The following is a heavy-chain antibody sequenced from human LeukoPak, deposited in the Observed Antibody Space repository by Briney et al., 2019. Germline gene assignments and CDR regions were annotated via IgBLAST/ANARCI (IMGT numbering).Heavy chain of an antibody. CDR2: IFYSGST. J-gene: IGHJ5*02. CDR3: ARRLRYGDYCFDP. Sequence: SETLSLTCTVSGGSISSYYWSWVRQPPGKGLEWIGYIFYSGSTNYNPSLKSRVTISVDTSKNQFSLKLSSVTAADTAVYYCARRLRYGDYCFDPWGQGTLVTVSS. CDR1: GGSISSYY. D-gene: IGHD4-17*01. V-gene: IGHV4-59*08.